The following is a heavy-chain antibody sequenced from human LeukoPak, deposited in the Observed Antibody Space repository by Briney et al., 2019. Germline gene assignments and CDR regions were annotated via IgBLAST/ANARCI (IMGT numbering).Heavy chain of an antibody. Sequence: SETLSLTCTGSGGSISSYYWSWIRQPAGKGLDWIGRIYTSGSTNYNPSLKSRVTMSVDTSKNQFSLKLSSVTAASPAVYCCARDVSAWFRELEWFDPWGQGTLVSVSS. V-gene: IGHV4-4*07. D-gene: IGHD3-10*01. J-gene: IGHJ5*02. CDR3: ARDVSAWFRELEWFDP. CDR1: GGSISSYY. CDR2: IYTSGST.